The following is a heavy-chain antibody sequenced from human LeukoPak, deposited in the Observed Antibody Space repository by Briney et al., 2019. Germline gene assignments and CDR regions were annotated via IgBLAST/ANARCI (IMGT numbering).Heavy chain of an antibody. CDR2: IYYSGST. D-gene: IGHD4-11*01. CDR1: GGSISSYY. CDR3: ARHDYSNYLNWFDP. Sequence: SETLSLTCTVSGGSISSYYLGWIRQPPGKGLEWIGSIYYSGSTYYNPSLKSRVTVSVDTSKNQFSLKLSSVTAADTAVYYCARHDYSNYLNWFDPWGQGTLVTVSS. V-gene: IGHV4-39*01. J-gene: IGHJ5*02.